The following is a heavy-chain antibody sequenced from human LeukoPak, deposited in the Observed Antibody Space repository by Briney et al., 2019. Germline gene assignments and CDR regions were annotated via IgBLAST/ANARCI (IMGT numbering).Heavy chain of an antibody. J-gene: IGHJ6*03. CDR1: GGSISSYY. CDR3: ARSTAPPPYYYYMDV. Sequence: SETLSLTCTVSGGSISSYYWSWIRQPPGKGLEWIGYIYYSGSTSYNPSLKSRVTISVDTSKNQFSLKLSSVTAADTAVYYCARSTAPPPYYYYMDVWGKGTTVTISS. CDR2: IYYSGST. V-gene: IGHV4-59*08. D-gene: IGHD1-14*01.